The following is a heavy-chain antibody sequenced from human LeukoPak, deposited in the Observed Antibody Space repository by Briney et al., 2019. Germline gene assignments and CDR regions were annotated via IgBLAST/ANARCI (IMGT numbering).Heavy chain of an antibody. CDR2: INHSGST. V-gene: IGHV4-34*01. CDR1: GGSFSGYY. CDR3: ARGRRGCSSTSCYRGYYYYYMDV. D-gene: IGHD2-2*02. Sequence: SETLSLTCAVYGGSFSGYYWSWIRQPPGKGLEWIGEINHSGSTNYNPSLKSRVTISVDTSKNQFSLKLSSVTAADTAVYYCARGRRGCSSTSCYRGYYYYYMDVWGKGTTVTVSS. J-gene: IGHJ6*03.